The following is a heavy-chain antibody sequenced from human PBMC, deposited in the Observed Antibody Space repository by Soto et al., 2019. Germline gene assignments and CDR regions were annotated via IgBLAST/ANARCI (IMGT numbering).Heavy chain of an antibody. CDR3: ARVGVILRYFDWSGGPFDY. D-gene: IGHD3-9*01. CDR1: VYTFTSYG. Sequence: ASVKVSCKASVYTFTSYGISWVRQAPGQGLEWMGWVSAYNGNTNYAQKLQGRVTMTTDTSTGTAYMELRSLRSDDTAVYFCARVGVILRYFDWSGGPFDYWGQGTLVTVSS. J-gene: IGHJ4*02. V-gene: IGHV1-18*01. CDR2: VSAYNGNT.